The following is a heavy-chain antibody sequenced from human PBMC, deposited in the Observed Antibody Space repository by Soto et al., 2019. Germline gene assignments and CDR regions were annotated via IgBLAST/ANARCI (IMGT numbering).Heavy chain of an antibody. CDR2: IWNDGSNR. V-gene: IGHV3-33*01. CDR3: VRVFDTYYFDS. Sequence: QVQLMESGGGVVQPGRSLRLSCAASGFSFSSYGMHWVRQAPGKGLEWLALIWNDGSNRYYADSVKGRFTISRDNSRNTLHLEMNSLRAEDTAVYYCVRVFDTYYFDSWGQGTLVTVSS. J-gene: IGHJ4*02. CDR1: GFSFSSYG. D-gene: IGHD3-9*01.